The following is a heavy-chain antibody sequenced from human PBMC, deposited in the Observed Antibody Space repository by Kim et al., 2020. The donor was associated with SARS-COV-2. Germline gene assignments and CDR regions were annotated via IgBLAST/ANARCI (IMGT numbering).Heavy chain of an antibody. J-gene: IGHJ4*02. Sequence: ASVKVSCKASGYTFTSYYMHWVRQAPGQGLEWMGIINPSGGSTSYAQKFQGRVTMTRDTSTSTVYMELSSLRSEDTAVYYCARDWGGGSYTRYYFDYWGQGTLVTVSS. CDR2: INPSGGST. V-gene: IGHV1-46*01. D-gene: IGHD1-26*01. CDR3: ARDWGGGSYTRYYFDY. CDR1: GYTFTSYY.